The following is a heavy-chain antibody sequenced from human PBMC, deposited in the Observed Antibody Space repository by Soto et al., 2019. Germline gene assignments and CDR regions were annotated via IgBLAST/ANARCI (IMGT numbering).Heavy chain of an antibody. D-gene: IGHD5-18*01. J-gene: IGHJ4*02. CDR2: ISYDGSNK. Sequence: PGGSLRLSCAASGFTFSSYAMHWVRQAPGKGLEWVAVISYDGSNKYYADSVKGRFTISRDNSKNTLYLQMNSLRAEDAAVYYCARVKDTAMVTPIDYWGQGTLVTVSS. CDR3: ARVKDTAMVTPIDY. V-gene: IGHV3-30-3*01. CDR1: GFTFSSYA.